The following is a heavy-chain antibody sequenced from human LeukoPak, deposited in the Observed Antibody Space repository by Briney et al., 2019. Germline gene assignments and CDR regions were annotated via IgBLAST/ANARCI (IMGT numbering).Heavy chain of an antibody. V-gene: IGHV1-2*02. CDR1: GFTFSSYG. Sequence: PGGSLRLSCAASGFTFSSYGMHWVRQAPGRGLEWMGWINPNSGSTSFAQTFQGRVTVTRDTSISTVYMELSRLTSDDSGVYYCARPPSDWNYVSLFDLWGQGTLITVSS. J-gene: IGHJ4*02. D-gene: IGHD1-7*01. CDR3: ARPPSDWNYVSLFDL. CDR2: INPNSGST.